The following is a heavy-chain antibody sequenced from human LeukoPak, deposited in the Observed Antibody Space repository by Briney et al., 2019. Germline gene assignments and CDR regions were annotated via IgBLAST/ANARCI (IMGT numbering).Heavy chain of an antibody. J-gene: IGHJ4*02. CDR1: GFTFRSYS. Sequence: PGGSLRLSCAASGFTFRSYSMNWVRQAPGKGLEWVSAIDPSSTYIYYADSVKGRFTISRDNAENSLYLQMNSLRAEDTAVYYCARDKRGYGDYEIPYYWGQGTLVTVSS. V-gene: IGHV3-21*01. D-gene: IGHD4-17*01. CDR2: IDPSSTYI. CDR3: ARDKRGYGDYEIPYY.